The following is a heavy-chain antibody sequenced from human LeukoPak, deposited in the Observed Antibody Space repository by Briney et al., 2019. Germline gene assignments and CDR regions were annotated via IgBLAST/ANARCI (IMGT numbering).Heavy chain of an antibody. Sequence: PGGSLRLSCAASGFTVSSNYMSWVRQAPGKGLDWVSVIYTDGSTDYADFVKGRFTISRDNSKNTLYLLMNSLRVEDTAVYYCARDKPGGSGSLDYWGQGTLVTVSS. J-gene: IGHJ4*02. D-gene: IGHD3-10*01. CDR3: ARDKPGGSGSLDY. V-gene: IGHV3-53*01. CDR1: GFTVSSNY. CDR2: IYTDGST.